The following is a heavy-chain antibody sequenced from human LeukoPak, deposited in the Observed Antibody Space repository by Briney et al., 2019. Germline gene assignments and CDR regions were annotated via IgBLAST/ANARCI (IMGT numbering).Heavy chain of an antibody. CDR1: GGSISSYY. CDR2: IYYSGST. CDR3: ARDRGGSSTLDY. Sequence: NPSETLSLTCTVSGGSISSYYWSWIRQPPGKGLEWIGYIYYSGSTNYNPSLKSRVTISVDTSKNQFSLKLSSVTAADTAVYYCARDRGGSSTLDYWGQGTLVTVSS. D-gene: IGHD6-6*01. V-gene: IGHV4-59*12. J-gene: IGHJ4*02.